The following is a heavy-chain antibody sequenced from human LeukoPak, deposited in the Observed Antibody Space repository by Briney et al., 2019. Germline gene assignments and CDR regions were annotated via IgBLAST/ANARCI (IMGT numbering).Heavy chain of an antibody. D-gene: IGHD5-12*01. CDR3: AVGDTTSNWFDP. J-gene: IGHJ5*02. CDR2: VSAYTGNT. V-gene: IGHV1-18*01. Sequence: ASVKVSCKASGYTFGDYGITWIRQAPGQGLEWMGWVSAYTGNTNYAQSLQDRVIMIADTSTDTAYMELRSLRPDDTAVYYCAVGDTTSNWFDPWGQGTLVTVSS. CDR1: GYTFGDYG.